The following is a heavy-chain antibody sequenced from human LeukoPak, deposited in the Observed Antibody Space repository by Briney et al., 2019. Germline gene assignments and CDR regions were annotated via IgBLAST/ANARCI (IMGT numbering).Heavy chain of an antibody. CDR3: AKDRNYNSPFDY. CDR1: GFTFSSYG. J-gene: IGHJ4*02. V-gene: IGHV3-30*02. Sequence: PGGSLRLSCAPSGFTFSSYGMHWFRQAPGKGLEWVAFIRDDESNKYYGDSVKGRFTISRDNSKNTLYLQMSSLSAEDTAVYYCAKDRNYNSPFDYWGQGTLVTLSS. D-gene: IGHD5-24*01. CDR2: IRDDESNK.